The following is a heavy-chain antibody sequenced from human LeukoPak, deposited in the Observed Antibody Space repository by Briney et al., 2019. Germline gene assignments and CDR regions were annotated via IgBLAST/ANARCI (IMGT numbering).Heavy chain of an antibody. CDR1: GFTFSSYA. Sequence: GRSLGLSCTASGFTFSSYAMHWVRQAPGKGLEWVAVISYDGSKKYYADSVKGRFTISRDNSKNTLYLQMNSLTADDTAVYYCARGPSDFWSGYSPYYYYYGMHVWGQGTTVTVSS. CDR2: ISYDGSKK. CDR3: ARGPSDFWSGYSPYYYYYGMHV. J-gene: IGHJ6*02. D-gene: IGHD3-3*01. V-gene: IGHV3-30-3*01.